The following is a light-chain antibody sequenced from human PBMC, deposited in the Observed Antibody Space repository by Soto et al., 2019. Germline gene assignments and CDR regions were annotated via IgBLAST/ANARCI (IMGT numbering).Light chain of an antibody. CDR3: QQYGRLPLS. J-gene: IGKJ4*01. CDR2: GAS. V-gene: IGKV3-20*01. CDR1: QSLTSSF. Sequence: EILLTQSPGTLSLSPGDRATRSCRASQSLTSSFLAWYQQKPSQTPRLLIYGASIRATDIPDRFSGSGSGTDFTLTISRLEPEDFAVYFCQQYGRLPLSFGGGTKVEIK.